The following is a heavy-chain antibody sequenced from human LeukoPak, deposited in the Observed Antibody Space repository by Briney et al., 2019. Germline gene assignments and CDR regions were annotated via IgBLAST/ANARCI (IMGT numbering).Heavy chain of an antibody. J-gene: IGHJ6*02. CDR3: ARDWVSLRGYYYGMDV. CDR2: ISAYNDNT. D-gene: IGHD5/OR15-5a*01. V-gene: IGHV1-18*01. Sequence: ASVKVSCKASGYTFTSYGISWVRQPPGQGLEWMGWISAYNDNTNYTQKLQGRVTMTTDTSTSTAYMELRSLRSDDTAVYYCARDWVSLRGYYYGMDVWGQGTTVTVSS. CDR1: GYTFTSYG.